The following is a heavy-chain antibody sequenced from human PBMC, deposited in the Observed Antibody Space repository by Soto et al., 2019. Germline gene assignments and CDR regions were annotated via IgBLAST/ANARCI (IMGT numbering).Heavy chain of an antibody. V-gene: IGHV3-49*03. Sequence: GGSLRLSCTASGFTFGDYAMSWFRQAPGKGLEWVGFIRSKAYGGTTEYAASVKGRFTISRDDSKSIAYLQMNSLKTEDTAVYYCTRDGYCSSTSCSNFDYWGQGTLVTVSS. D-gene: IGHD2-2*03. CDR2: IRSKAYGGTT. J-gene: IGHJ4*02. CDR3: TRDGYCSSTSCSNFDY. CDR1: GFTFGDYA.